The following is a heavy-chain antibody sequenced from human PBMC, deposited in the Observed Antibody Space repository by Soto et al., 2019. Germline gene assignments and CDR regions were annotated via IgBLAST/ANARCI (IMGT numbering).Heavy chain of an antibody. D-gene: IGHD4-17*01. CDR2: IWYDGSNK. CDR3: ARDGGSGDYYFDY. CDR1: GFTFRSYG. J-gene: IGHJ4*02. Sequence: QVQLVESGGGVVQPGRSLRLSCAASGFTFRSYGMHWVRQAPGKGLEWVAVIWYDGSNKYYADSVKGRFTISRDNSKNTLYLQMNSLRAEDTAVYYCARDGGSGDYYFDYWGQGTLVTVSS. V-gene: IGHV3-33*01.